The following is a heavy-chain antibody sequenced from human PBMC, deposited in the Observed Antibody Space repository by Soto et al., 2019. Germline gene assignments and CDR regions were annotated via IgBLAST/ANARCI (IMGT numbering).Heavy chain of an antibody. CDR1: GGSISSGGYS. CDR2: IYHSGST. D-gene: IGHD4-4*01. J-gene: IGHJ4*02. V-gene: IGHV4-30-2*01. CDR3: ARDPTTVTTLDY. Sequence: SETLSLTCAVSGGSISSGGYSWSWIRQPPGKGLEWIGYIYHSGSTYYNPSLKSRVTISVDRSKNQFSLKLSSVTAADTAVYYCARDPTTVTTLDYWGQGTLVT.